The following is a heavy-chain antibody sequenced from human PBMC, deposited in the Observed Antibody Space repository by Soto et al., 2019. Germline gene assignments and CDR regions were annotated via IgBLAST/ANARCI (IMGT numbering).Heavy chain of an antibody. J-gene: IGHJ5*02. D-gene: IGHD3-10*01. CDR1: GGSITTSGNY. CDR2: AYYVGTI. Sequence: SETLSLTCSVSGGSITTSGNYWGWVRQAPEKGLEWIGSAYYVGTINYNPSLKRRVAISVDTSRNQFSLKLTSVTAADTAVYYCARLPLVRGVPAWGQGTLVTVSS. V-gene: IGHV4-39*01. CDR3: ARLPLVRGVPA.